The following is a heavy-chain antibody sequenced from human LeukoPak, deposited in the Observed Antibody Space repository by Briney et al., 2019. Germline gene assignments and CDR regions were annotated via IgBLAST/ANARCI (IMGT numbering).Heavy chain of an antibody. CDR3: ARDYGDYPFSFGY. Sequence: GASVKVSCKASGYTFTGHYMHWVRQAPGQGLEWMGWINPNSGGTNYAQKFQGRVTMTRDTSISTAYMELSRLRSDDTAVYYCARDYGDYPFSFGYWGQGTLVTVSS. CDR2: INPNSGGT. J-gene: IGHJ4*02. V-gene: IGHV1-2*02. CDR1: GYTFTGHY. D-gene: IGHD4-17*01.